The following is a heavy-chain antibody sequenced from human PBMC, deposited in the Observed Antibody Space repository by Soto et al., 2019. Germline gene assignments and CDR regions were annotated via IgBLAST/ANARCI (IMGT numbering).Heavy chain of an antibody. V-gene: IGHV4-59*01. CDR1: GGSIISYY. Sequence: PATLSLTCTFSGGSIISYYWSWIPQPPGKGLEWIGYIYYSGSTNYNPSLKSRVTISVDTSKNQFSLKLSSGTAADTAVYYCARVAEYYYGAGRSSDYYSYGLDGWCQGITV. D-gene: IGHD3-10*01. CDR3: ARVAEYYYGAGRSSDYYSYGLDG. CDR2: IYYSGST. J-gene: IGHJ6*02.